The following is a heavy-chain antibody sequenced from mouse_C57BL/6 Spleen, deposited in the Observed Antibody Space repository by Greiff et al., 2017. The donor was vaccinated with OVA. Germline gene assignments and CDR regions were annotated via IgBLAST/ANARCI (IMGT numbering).Heavy chain of an antibody. Sequence: QVQLQQPGAELVMPGASVKLSCKASGYTFTSYWMHWVKQRPGQGLEWIGEIDPSDSYTNYNQKFKGKSTLTVAKSSSTAYMQLSSLTSEDSAVYYCARSPHYYGSSYWYFDVWGTGTTVTVSS. D-gene: IGHD1-1*01. CDR2: IDPSDSYT. CDR3: ARSPHYYGSSYWYFDV. J-gene: IGHJ1*03. CDR1: GYTFTSYW. V-gene: IGHV1-69*01.